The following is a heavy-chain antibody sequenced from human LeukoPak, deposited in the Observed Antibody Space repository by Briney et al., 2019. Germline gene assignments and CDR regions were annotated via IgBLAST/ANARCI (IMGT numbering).Heavy chain of an antibody. CDR3: ARDVRDGYNNGFDY. V-gene: IGHV3-33*08. J-gene: IGHJ5*01. D-gene: IGHD5-24*01. CDR2: IWYDGSNK. CDR1: GFTFSSYA. Sequence: GGSLRLSCAASGFTFSSYAMHWVRQAPGKGLEWVAVIWYDGSNKYYADSVKGRFTISRDNSKNTLYLQMNSLRAEDTAVYYCARDVRDGYNNGFDYWGQGTLVTVSS.